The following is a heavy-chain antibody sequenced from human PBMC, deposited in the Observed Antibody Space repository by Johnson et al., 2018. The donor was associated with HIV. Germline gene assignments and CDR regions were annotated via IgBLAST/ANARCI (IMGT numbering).Heavy chain of an antibody. V-gene: IGHV3-30*03. J-gene: IGHJ3*02. Sequence: QVHLVESGGGVVQPGRSLRLSCAASGFTFSNYAMDWVRQAPGEGLEWVAVISYDGSNKYYADSVKGRFTISRDYAKKSVYLQMNSLRVEDTAVYYCARDPGALSSSIWGQGTMVTVSS. CDR2: ISYDGSNK. CDR1: GFTFSNYA. D-gene: IGHD6-6*01. CDR3: ARDPGALSSSI.